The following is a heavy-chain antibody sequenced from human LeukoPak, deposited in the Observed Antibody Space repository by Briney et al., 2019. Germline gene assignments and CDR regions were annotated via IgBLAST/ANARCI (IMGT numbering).Heavy chain of an antibody. J-gene: IGHJ6*03. Sequence: GGSLRLSCAASGFTVSSNYMSWVRQAPGKWLEWVSVIYSGGSTYYADSVKGRFTISRDNSKNTLYLQMNSLRAEDTAVYYCARVLRVAARRYYYMDVWGKGTTVTVSS. D-gene: IGHD6-6*01. CDR1: GFTVSSNY. CDR2: IYSGGST. CDR3: ARVLRVAARRYYYMDV. V-gene: IGHV3-66*02.